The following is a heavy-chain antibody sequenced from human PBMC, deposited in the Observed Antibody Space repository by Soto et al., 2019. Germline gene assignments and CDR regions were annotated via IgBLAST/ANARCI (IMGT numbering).Heavy chain of an antibody. J-gene: IGHJ5*02. V-gene: IGHV1-2*04. CDR3: ACCGRCGNSWGGCWLEH. D-gene: IGHD1-26*01. Sequence: VKVSCKASGYTFTGYYMHWVRQAPGQGLEWMGWINPNSGGTNYAQKFQGWVTMTRDTSISTAYMELSRLRSDDTAVYYCACCGRCGNSWGGCWLEHWGQGTLVTVSS. CDR1: GYTFTGYY. CDR2: INPNSGGT.